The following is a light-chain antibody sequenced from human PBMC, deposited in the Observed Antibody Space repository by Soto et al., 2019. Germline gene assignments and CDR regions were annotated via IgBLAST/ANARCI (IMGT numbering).Light chain of an antibody. CDR2: EVG. CDR3: SSYICSPAYG. J-gene: IGLJ1*01. CDR1: SSDVGGDNY. V-gene: IGLV2-14*01. Sequence: SPGAAICITRTGNSSDVGGDNYVSWYQQHPGKAPKLMIYEVGNRPSAVSNRFSGSKSGNTASLNISGLQAEEEAHYFCSSYICSPAYGFGT.